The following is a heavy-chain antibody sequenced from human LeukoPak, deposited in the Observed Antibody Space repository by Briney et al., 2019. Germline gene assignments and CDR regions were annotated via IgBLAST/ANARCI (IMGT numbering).Heavy chain of an antibody. V-gene: IGHV3-7*01. Sequence: GGSLRLSCAASGFTFSSYWMSWVRQAPGKGLEWVANIKQDGSEKYYVDSVKGRFTISRDNAKNSLYLQMNSLRAEDTAVYYCARDASIAVATPTDYWGRGTLVTVSS. CDR2: IKQDGSEK. CDR3: ARDASIAVATPTDY. CDR1: GFTFSSYW. D-gene: IGHD6-19*01. J-gene: IGHJ4*02.